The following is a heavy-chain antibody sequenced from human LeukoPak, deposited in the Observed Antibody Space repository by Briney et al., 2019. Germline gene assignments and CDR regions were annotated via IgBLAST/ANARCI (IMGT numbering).Heavy chain of an antibody. Sequence: ATVKISCKASGYTFSDCYVHWVKQAPGKGLEWMGRVDPEDGKIIYAEKFQGRVTMTADMSTDTACMELRSLRSEDTAGYYCAADSVAAKPPDNWGQGTLVTVPS. J-gene: IGHJ4*02. V-gene: IGHV1-69-2*01. CDR1: GYTFSDCY. CDR2: VDPEDGKI. CDR3: AADSVAAKPPDN. D-gene: IGHD6-19*01.